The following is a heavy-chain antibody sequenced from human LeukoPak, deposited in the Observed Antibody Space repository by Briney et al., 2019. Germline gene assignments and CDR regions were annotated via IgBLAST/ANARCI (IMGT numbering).Heavy chain of an antibody. CDR2: VVTTTT. J-gene: IGHJ4*02. CDR1: GGSISTYS. V-gene: IGHV4-4*07. D-gene: IGHD6-19*01. CDR3: ARDTTVASGMQF. Sequence: SETLSLTCTVSGGSISTYSWTWVRQSPGKGLEWIGSVVTTTTNYSPALRSRVAISVHTSKNQFSLRLESVTTADTAVYCCARDTTVASGMQFWGQGALVTVSS.